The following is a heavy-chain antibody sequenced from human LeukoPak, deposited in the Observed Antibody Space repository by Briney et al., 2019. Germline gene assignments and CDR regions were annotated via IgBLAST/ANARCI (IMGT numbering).Heavy chain of an antibody. CDR2: IYHTGST. Sequence: SQTLSLTCTVSGGSIISSGGYYYWSWIRQPPGKGLEWIGNIYHTGSTYYNPSLKSRSAISVDTSKNQFSLKLSSVTAADTAVYYCARAPPPYCSGGSCYFDWFDPWGQGTLVTVSS. D-gene: IGHD2-15*01. V-gene: IGHV4-30-4*01. CDR3: ARAPPPYCSGGSCYFDWFDP. J-gene: IGHJ5*02. CDR1: GGSIISSGGYYY.